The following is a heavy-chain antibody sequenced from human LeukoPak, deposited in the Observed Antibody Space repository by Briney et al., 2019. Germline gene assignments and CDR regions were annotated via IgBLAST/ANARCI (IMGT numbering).Heavy chain of an antibody. V-gene: IGHV3-21*01. CDR1: GFTFSCYS. D-gene: IGHD5-24*01. J-gene: IGHJ3*02. CDR2: ISSSSSYI. CDR3: ARDQEMATILDAFDI. Sequence: PGGSLRLSCAASGFTFSCYSMNWVRQAPGKGLEWVSSISSSSSYIYYADSVKGRFTISRDNAKNSLYLQMNSLRAEDTAVYYCARDQEMATILDAFDIWGQGTMVTVSS.